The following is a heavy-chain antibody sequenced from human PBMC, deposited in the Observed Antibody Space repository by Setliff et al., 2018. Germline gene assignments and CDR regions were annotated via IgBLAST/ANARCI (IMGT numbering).Heavy chain of an antibody. CDR2: ISSSSSTI. V-gene: IGHV3-48*01. Sequence: LRLSCAASGFSFSSYSMNWVRQAPGKGLEWVSYISSSSSTIYYADSVKGRFTISRDNAKNSLYLQMNSLRAEDTAVYYCARDRGSGSYFLRYFDYWGQGTLVTVSS. CDR3: ARDRGSGSYFLRYFDY. D-gene: IGHD1-26*01. CDR1: GFSFSSYS. J-gene: IGHJ4*02.